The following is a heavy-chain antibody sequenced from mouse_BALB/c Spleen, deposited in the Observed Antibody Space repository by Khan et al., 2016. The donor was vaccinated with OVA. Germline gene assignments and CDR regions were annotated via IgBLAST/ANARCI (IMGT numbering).Heavy chain of an antibody. V-gene: IGHV2-9*02. CDR3: ARYYGNYGWYFDV. D-gene: IGHD2-1*01. Sequence: VQLVESGPAMVAPSQSLSITCTVSGFSLTSYGVHWVRQPPGKGLEWLGVIWAGGSTNYNSALMSRLSISKDNPKSQVFLKMNSLQTDDTAMYYCARYYGNYGWYFDVWGAGTTVTVSS. J-gene: IGHJ1*01. CDR1: GFSLTSYG. CDR2: IWAGGST.